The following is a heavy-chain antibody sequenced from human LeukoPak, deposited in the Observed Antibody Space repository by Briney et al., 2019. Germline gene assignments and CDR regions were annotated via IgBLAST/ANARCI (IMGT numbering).Heavy chain of an antibody. V-gene: IGHV3-21*01. Sequence: GGSLRLSCAASGFTFSSYSMNWVRQAPGKGLEWVSSISSSSSYIYYADSVKGRFTISRDNAKNSLYLQMNSLRAEDTAVYYCARTTWSGYHSLYYFDYWGQGTLVTVSS. CDR2: ISSSSSYI. CDR1: GFTFSSYS. CDR3: ARTTWSGYHSLYYFDY. J-gene: IGHJ4*02. D-gene: IGHD3-3*01.